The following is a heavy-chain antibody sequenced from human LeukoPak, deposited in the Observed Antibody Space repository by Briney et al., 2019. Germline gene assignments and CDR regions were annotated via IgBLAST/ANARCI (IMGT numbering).Heavy chain of an antibody. V-gene: IGHV3-9*01. D-gene: IGHD1-1*01. Sequence: GGSLRLSCAASGFTFDDYAMRWVRQAPGKGLEWVSGVSGNSGSIDYADSVKGRFTISRDNAKTTLYLQMNSLRAEDAAMYYCSNASQGTTRYNWFDPWGQGTLVTVSS. J-gene: IGHJ5*02. CDR3: SNASQGTTRYNWFDP. CDR1: GFTFDDYA. CDR2: VSGNSGSI.